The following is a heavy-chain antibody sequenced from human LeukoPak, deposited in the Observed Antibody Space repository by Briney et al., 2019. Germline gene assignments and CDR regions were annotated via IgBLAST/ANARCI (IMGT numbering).Heavy chain of an antibody. CDR3: ARRVSGSGKMDV. D-gene: IGHD3-10*01. J-gene: IGHJ6*02. CDR1: GGSISSYD. V-gene: IGHV4-59*08. Sequence: PLETLSLTGSVSGGSISSYDWSGIGQPPGKGLEWIGYIYYGGSTNYNPSLKSRVTISVDTYKNQFSLKLSSVPAADTAVYYCARRVSGSGKMDVWGQATTVTVSS. CDR2: IYYGGST.